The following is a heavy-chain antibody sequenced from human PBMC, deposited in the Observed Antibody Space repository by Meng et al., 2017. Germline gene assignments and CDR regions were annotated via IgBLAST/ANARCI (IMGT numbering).Heavy chain of an antibody. V-gene: IGHV3-48*03. CDR1: VFTFSSYE. CDR2: ISSSGSTI. CDR3: ARYLVGILVVPAASPYGMDV. Sequence: GGSLRPSCVASVFTFSSYEINWVRQAPGKGLEWVSYISSSGSTIYYADSVKGRFTISRDNAKNSLYLQMNSLRAEDTAVYYCARYLVGILVVPAASPYGMDVWGQGTTVTVSS. D-gene: IGHD2-2*01. J-gene: IGHJ6*02.